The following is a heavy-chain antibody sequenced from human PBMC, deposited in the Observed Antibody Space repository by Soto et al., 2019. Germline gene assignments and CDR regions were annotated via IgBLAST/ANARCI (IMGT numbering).Heavy chain of an antibody. CDR1: GFTFSSYA. CDR2: ISGSGGRT. D-gene: IGHD2-2*01. Sequence: GGSLRLSCAASGFTFSSYAMTWVRQAPGKGLEWVSGISGSGGRTYSADSVKGRFTISRDNSKNTLYLQMNSLRAEDTAVYYCAKDLKYQLLSFDYWGQGTLVTVSS. J-gene: IGHJ4*02. CDR3: AKDLKYQLLSFDY. V-gene: IGHV3-23*01.